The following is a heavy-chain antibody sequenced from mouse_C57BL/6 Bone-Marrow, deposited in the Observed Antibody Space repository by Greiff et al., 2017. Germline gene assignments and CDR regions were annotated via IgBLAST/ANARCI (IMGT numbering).Heavy chain of an antibody. Sequence: QVQLKESGAELARPGASVKLSCKASGYTFTSYGISWVKQRTGQGLEWIGEIYPRSGNTYYNEKFKGKATLTADKSSSTAYMELRSLTSEDSAVYFCARSSYYSNLAWFAYWGQGTLVTVSA. CDR1: GYTFTSYG. J-gene: IGHJ3*01. CDR2: IYPRSGNT. D-gene: IGHD2-5*01. V-gene: IGHV1-81*01. CDR3: ARSSYYSNLAWFAY.